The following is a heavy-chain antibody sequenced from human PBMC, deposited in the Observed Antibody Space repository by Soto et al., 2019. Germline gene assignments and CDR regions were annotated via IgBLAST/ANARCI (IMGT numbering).Heavy chain of an antibody. CDR1: GGSISSSSYY. Sequence: QLQLQESGPGLVKPSETLSLTCTVSGGSISSSSYYWGWIRQPPGKGLEWIGSIYYSGSTYYNPSLKSRVTISVDTSKNQFSLKLSSVTAADTAVYYCARLPQRSSGWPYWYFDLWGRGTLVTVSS. V-gene: IGHV4-39*01. J-gene: IGHJ2*01. D-gene: IGHD6-19*01. CDR3: ARLPQRSSGWPYWYFDL. CDR2: IYYSGST.